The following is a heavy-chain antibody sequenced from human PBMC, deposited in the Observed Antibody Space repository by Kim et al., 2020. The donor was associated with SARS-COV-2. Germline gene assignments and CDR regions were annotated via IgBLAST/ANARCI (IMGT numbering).Heavy chain of an antibody. D-gene: IGHD6-19*01. V-gene: IGHV3-74*01. CDR3: VRRQFTSGWYYFDY. CDR1: GFTFSSHW. Sequence: GSLRLSCAASGFTFSSHWMHWVRQAPGKGLVWVSRINSDGTTTSYGDSVKGRFTISRDNAKNTLYLKMNSLRAEDTAVYYCVRRQFTSGWYYFDYWGQG. CDR2: INSDGTTT. J-gene: IGHJ4*02.